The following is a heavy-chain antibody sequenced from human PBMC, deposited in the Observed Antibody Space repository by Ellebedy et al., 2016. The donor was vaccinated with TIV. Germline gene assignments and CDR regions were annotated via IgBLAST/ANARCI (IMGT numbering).Heavy chain of an antibody. CDR2: IKSKTDGGTI. D-gene: IGHD3-10*01. CDR1: VFTFSNAW. Sequence: GESLKISCAASVFTFSNAWMSGVRQARGKGLEWVGRIKSKTDGGTIDYAAPVKGRFTIPRDDSKNTLYLQMNSLKTEDTAVYYCTTTYARGDYWGQGTLVTVSS. V-gene: IGHV3-15*01. J-gene: IGHJ4*02. CDR3: TTTYARGDY.